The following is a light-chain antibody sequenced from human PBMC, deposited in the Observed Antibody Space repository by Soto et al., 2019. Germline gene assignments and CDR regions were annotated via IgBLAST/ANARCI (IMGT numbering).Light chain of an antibody. J-gene: IGKJ1*01. V-gene: IGKV1-5*01. CDR1: QSVGAW. CDR2: DAS. CDR3: QQYNSYSPAT. Sequence: DIQMTQSPSTLAASVGDRVTITCRASQSVGAWLAWYQQKPGKAPKLLIYDASNLESGVPSRFSGRGSETEFTLTISSLQPDDFATYYCQQYNSYSPATFGQGTKVDIK.